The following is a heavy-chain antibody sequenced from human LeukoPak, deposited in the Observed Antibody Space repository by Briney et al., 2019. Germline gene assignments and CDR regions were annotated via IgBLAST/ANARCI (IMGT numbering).Heavy chain of an antibody. Sequence: PSETLSLTCTVSGDSISSDYWSWIRQPPGKGLEWIGSVDHSGGTYYNPSLRSRVSISVDTSKNQFSLKLSSVTAADTAVYSCAGFTFFRGVITFDYWGQGTLVTVSS. D-gene: IGHD3-10*01. CDR1: GDSISSDY. CDR2: VDHSGGT. CDR3: AGFTFFRGVITFDY. V-gene: IGHV4-38-2*02. J-gene: IGHJ4*02.